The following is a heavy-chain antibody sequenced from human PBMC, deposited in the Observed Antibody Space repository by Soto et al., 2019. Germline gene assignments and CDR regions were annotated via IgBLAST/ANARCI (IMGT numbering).Heavy chain of an antibody. CDR2: ISSDGRSQ. J-gene: IGHJ6*02. Sequence: LGGSLRLSCVVSGFTLTNNGMHWVRQAPGQGLEWVAVISSDGRSQYYGDSVRGRFTISRDNSKNTLFLEMNSLRSEDTAVYYCAKDRGLAESGRWSHYFYGMDVWGQGTTVTVSS. D-gene: IGHD1-26*01. V-gene: IGHV3-30*18. CDR1: GFTLTNNG. CDR3: AKDRGLAESGRWSHYFYGMDV.